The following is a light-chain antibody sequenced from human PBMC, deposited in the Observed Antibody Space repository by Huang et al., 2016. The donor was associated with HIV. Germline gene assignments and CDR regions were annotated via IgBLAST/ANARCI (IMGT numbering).Light chain of an antibody. CDR2: QVS. V-gene: IGKV2-30*01. CDR3: MQGTHWPGT. J-gene: IGKJ1*01. Sequence: DVVMTQFPLSLPVPLGQPASIFCKSSQSLVSSDGHIYLNWFQQRPGQSPRRLIYQVSKRDSGVPDRFSGSGAGTLFALRISRMEAEDIGLYYCMQGTHWPGTFGQGTKLEI. CDR1: QSLVSSDGHIY.